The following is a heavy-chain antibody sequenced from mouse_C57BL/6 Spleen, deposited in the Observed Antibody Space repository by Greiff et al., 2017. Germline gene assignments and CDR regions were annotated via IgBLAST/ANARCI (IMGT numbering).Heavy chain of an antibody. CDR3: ARYGTTVGYYFDY. Sequence: EVQVVESGGGLVQPGGSLSLSCAASGFTFTDYYMSWVRQPPGKALEWFGFISNKTNGYTTEYSATVKGRFTIARDTSQSILNLQMNALRAEDSATYYGARYGTTVGYYFDYWGQGTTLTVSS. V-gene: IGHV7-3*01. CDR2: ISNKTNGYTT. J-gene: IGHJ2*01. CDR1: GFTFTDYY. D-gene: IGHD1-1*01.